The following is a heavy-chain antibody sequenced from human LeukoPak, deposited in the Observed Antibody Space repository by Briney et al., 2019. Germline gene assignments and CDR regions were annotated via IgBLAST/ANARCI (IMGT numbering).Heavy chain of an antibody. CDR1: GYTFTSYD. Sequence: GASVKVSCKASGYTFTSYDINWVRQATGQGLEWMGWMNPNSGNTGYAQKFQGRVTMTRNTSISTAYMELSSLRPEDTAVYYCARGSTPNRGYGDPTYYYYYYMDVWGKGTTVTVSS. CDR3: ARGSTPNRGYGDPTYYYYYYMDV. D-gene: IGHD4-17*01. V-gene: IGHV1-8*01. J-gene: IGHJ6*03. CDR2: MNPNSGNT.